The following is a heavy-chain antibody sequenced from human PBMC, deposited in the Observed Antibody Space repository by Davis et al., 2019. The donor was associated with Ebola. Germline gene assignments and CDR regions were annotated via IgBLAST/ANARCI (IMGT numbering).Heavy chain of an antibody. V-gene: IGHV4-59*01. CDR2: IYYSGST. CDR1: GWSFSGYY. Sequence: MPSETLSLTCAVYGWSFSGYYWSWIRQPPGKGLEWIGYIYYSGSTNYNPSLKSRVTISVDTSKNQFTLKLSSVTAADTAVYYCARVSYRGGNDYWGQGTLVTVSS. D-gene: IGHD2-21*01. CDR3: ARVSYRGGNDY. J-gene: IGHJ4*02.